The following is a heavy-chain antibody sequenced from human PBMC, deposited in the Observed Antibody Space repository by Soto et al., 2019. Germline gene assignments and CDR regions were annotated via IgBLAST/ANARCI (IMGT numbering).Heavy chain of an antibody. CDR2: ISYDGSNK. Sequence: VQLVESGGGVVQPGRSLRLSCAASGFTFSSYGMHWVRQAPGKGLEWVAVISYDGSNKYYADSVKGRFTISRDNSKNTLYLQMNSLRAEDTAVYYCAKDLKYFDWLCLFDYWGQGTLVTVSS. CDR1: GFTFSSYG. V-gene: IGHV3-30*18. J-gene: IGHJ4*02. CDR3: AKDLKYFDWLCLFDY. D-gene: IGHD3-9*01.